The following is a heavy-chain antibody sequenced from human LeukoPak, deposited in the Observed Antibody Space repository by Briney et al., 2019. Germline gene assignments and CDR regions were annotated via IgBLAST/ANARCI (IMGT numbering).Heavy chain of an antibody. J-gene: IGHJ6*03. D-gene: IGHD4-17*01. CDR2: KNPNNGKT. Sequence: GAALKVFCQASGYTFTSHYMHWVRQAPGKGREWMGRKNPNNGKTGYAQKFQGRVTMTRNTSISTAYMELSSLRSEDTAVYYCARGSVTIHNTQKEYYYYYYYMDVWGKGTTVTISS. CDR1: GYTFTSHY. V-gene: IGHV1-8*02. CDR3: ARGSVTIHNTQKEYYYYYYYMDV.